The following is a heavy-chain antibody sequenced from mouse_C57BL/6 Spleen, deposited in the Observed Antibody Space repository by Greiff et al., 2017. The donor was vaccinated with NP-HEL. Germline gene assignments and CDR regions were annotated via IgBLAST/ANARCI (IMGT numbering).Heavy chain of an antibody. V-gene: IGHV1-76*01. CDR2: IYPGSGNT. CDR3: ARPDDYDVGYAMDY. J-gene: IGHJ4*01. CDR1: GYTFTDYY. Sequence: VQLQESGAELVRPGASVKLSCKASGYTFTDYYINWVKQRPGQGLEWIARIYPGSGNTYYNEKFKGKATLTAEKSSSTAYMQLSSLTSEDSAVYFCARPDDYDVGYAMDYWGQGTSVTVSS. D-gene: IGHD2-4*01.